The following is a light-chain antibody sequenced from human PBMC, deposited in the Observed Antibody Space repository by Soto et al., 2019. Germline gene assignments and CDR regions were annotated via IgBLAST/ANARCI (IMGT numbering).Light chain of an antibody. J-gene: IGKJ2*01. V-gene: IGKV3-15*01. Sequence: EIVMTQSPATLSVSPGESATLSCRASQSVSNNLTWYQQKPGQPPRLLIYGASTRATGVPGRFSGSGSGTEFTLTISSLQSEDFATYYCQQTFSTPLQQGNSFSHTFGQGTKLEIK. CDR2: GAS. CDR1: QSVSNN. CDR3: QQTFSTPLQQGNSFSHT.